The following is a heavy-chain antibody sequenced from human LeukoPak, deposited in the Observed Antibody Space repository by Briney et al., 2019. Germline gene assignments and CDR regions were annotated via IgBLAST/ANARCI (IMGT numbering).Heavy chain of an antibody. J-gene: IGHJ3*02. D-gene: IGHD6-19*01. V-gene: IGHV3-21*01. Sequence: GGSLRLSCAASGFTFSSYSVNWLRQAPGKGLEWFSSISSSSNSIYYADSVKGRFTISRDNAKNSLYLQMNSLRAEDTAVYYCARGYEAGAFDIWGPGAMVTVSS. CDR3: ARGYEAGAFDI. CDR2: ISSSSNSI. CDR1: GFTFSSYS.